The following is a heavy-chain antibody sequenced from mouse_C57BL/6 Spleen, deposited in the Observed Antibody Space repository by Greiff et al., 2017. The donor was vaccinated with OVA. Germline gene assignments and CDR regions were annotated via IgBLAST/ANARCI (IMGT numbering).Heavy chain of an antibody. Sequence: VQLQQSGPVLVKPGASVKMSCKASGYTFTDYYMNWVKQSHGKSLEWIGVINPYNGGTSYNQKFKGKATLTVDKSSSTAYMELNSLTSEDSAVYYCATPLLEGAMDYWGQGTSVTVSS. CDR1: GYTFTDYY. CDR3: ATPLLEGAMDY. CDR2: INPYNGGT. D-gene: IGHD2-1*01. V-gene: IGHV1-19*01. J-gene: IGHJ4*01.